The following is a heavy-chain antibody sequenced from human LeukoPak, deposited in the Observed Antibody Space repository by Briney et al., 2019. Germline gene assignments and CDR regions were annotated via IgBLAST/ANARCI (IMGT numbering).Heavy chain of an antibody. CDR2: TSPDEGLK. D-gene: IGHD3-10*01. Sequence: GRSLRLSCAASGFTFANYVTHWVRQAPGRGREWVAVTSPDEGLKFYGDSVKGRFTISRDNAKNSLYLQMNSLRAEDTAVYYCARTYGSGSPNWFDPWGQGTLVTVSS. J-gene: IGHJ5*02. CDR3: ARTYGSGSPNWFDP. CDR1: GFTFANYV. V-gene: IGHV3-30*04.